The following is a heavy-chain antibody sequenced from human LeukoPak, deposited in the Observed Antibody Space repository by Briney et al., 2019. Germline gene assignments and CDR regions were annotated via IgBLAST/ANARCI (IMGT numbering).Heavy chain of an antibody. Sequence: SETLSLTCAVYGGSFSGYYWSWIRQPPGKGLEWIGEINHSGSTNYNPSLKSRVTISVDTSKNQFSLKLSSVTAADTAVYYCARHRGDYWGQGTLVTVSS. D-gene: IGHD3-16*01. CDR2: INHSGST. V-gene: IGHV4-34*01. CDR3: ARHRGDY. CDR1: GGSFSGYY. J-gene: IGHJ4*02.